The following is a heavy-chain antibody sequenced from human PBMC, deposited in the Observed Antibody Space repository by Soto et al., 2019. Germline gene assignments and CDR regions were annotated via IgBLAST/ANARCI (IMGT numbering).Heavy chain of an antibody. Sequence: SETLSLTCTVSGGSISSSSYYWAWIRQPPGKGLEWIGSIYYSGSTYYNPSPKSRVTISVDTSKNQFSLKLSSVTAADTAVYYCARRGPWPLPRYFDYWGQGTLVTVSS. CDR2: IYYSGST. V-gene: IGHV4-39*01. J-gene: IGHJ4*02. CDR3: ARRGPWPLPRYFDY. D-gene: IGHD5-12*01. CDR1: GGSISSSSYY.